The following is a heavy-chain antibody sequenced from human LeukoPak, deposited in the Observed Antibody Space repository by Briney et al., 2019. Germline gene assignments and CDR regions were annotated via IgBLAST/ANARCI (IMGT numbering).Heavy chain of an antibody. V-gene: IGHV1-2*02. CDR1: GGTFSSYA. Sequence: ASVKVSCKASGGTFSSYAISWVRQAPGQGLEWMGWINPNSGGTNYAQKFQGRVTMTRDTSISAAYMELSRLRSDDTAVYYCARYTSSSSYWYFDLWGRGTLVTVSS. D-gene: IGHD6-13*01. CDR3: ARYTSSSSYWYFDL. J-gene: IGHJ2*01. CDR2: INPNSGGT.